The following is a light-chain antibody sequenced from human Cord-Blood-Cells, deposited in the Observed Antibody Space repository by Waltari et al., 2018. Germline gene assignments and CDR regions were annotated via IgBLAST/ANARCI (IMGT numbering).Light chain of an antibody. J-gene: IGKJ4*01. Sequence: DIQMTQSPSSVSASVGDRVTITWRAGQGISSWLAWYHQKPGEAPKLLIYAASSLQSGVPSRVSGSGSGTDFTFTISSVQPEDFATYDFQQANSFPLTFGGGTKVEIK. V-gene: IGKV1-12*01. CDR2: AAS. CDR3: QQANSFPLT. CDR1: QGISSW.